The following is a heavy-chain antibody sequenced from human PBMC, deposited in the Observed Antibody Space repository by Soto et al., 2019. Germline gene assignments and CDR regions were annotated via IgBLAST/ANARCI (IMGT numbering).Heavy chain of an antibody. J-gene: IGHJ4*02. CDR3: AGPASRHWVDY. Sequence: SETLSLTCTVSGSSISSSGYHWGWIRQPPGRGLEWIGSLYYNVGTYYNPSLKSRATISADTSANQFSLMVNSVIAADKAIYYRAGPASRHWVDYWGQGTLVTVSS. V-gene: IGHV4-39*01. D-gene: IGHD3-16*01. CDR2: LYYNVGT. CDR1: GSSISSSGYH.